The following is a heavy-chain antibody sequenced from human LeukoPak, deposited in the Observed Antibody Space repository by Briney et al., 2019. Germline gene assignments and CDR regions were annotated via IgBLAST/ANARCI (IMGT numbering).Heavy chain of an antibody. CDR3: ARWSGYSYE. J-gene: IGHJ4*02. D-gene: IGHD5-18*01. Sequence: SETLSLTCTVSGGSISSGSYYWSWIRQPAGKGLEWIGRIYTSGSTNYNPSLKSRVTISVDTSKNQPSLKLSSVTAADTAVYYCARWSGYSYEWGQGTLVTVSS. V-gene: IGHV4-61*02. CDR2: IYTSGST. CDR1: GGSISSGSYY.